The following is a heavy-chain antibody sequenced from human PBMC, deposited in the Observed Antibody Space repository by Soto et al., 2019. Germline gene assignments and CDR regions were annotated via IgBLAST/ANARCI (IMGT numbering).Heavy chain of an antibody. CDR1: GFTFSSYG. Sequence: QVQLVESGGGVVQPGRSLRLSCAASGFTFSSYGMHWVRQAPGKGLEWVAVIWYDGSNKYYADSVKGRFTISRDNSKNTLYLQMNSLRAEDTAVYYCARSFHNWYFDLWGRGTLVTVSS. J-gene: IGHJ2*01. V-gene: IGHV3-33*01. CDR2: IWYDGSNK. CDR3: ARSFHNWYFDL.